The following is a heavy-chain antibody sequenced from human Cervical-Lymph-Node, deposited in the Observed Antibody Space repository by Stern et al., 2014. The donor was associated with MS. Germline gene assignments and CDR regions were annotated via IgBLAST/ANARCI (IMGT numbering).Heavy chain of an antibody. Sequence: VQLEESGAGVVQPGRSLRLSCAASGFTFSSYGMHWVRQAPGKGLGWVAVISYDGSNKYYEDTVKVRFTISRDNSKNTLSLQMNSVRAEDTAVYYCANRYDDYWGQGTLVTVSS. V-gene: IGHV3-30*18. D-gene: IGHD2-2*01. J-gene: IGHJ4*02. CDR1: GFTFSSYG. CDR3: ANRYDDY. CDR2: ISYDGSNK.